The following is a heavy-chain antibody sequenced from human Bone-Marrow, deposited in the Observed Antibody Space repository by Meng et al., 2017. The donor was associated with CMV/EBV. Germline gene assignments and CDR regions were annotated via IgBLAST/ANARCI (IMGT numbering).Heavy chain of an antibody. Sequence: ASVKVSCKASGYTFTGNGITWMRQAPGHGPQWLGGISPQNGDVNYAHSLQGRVAMTIDRSTTTVYMELRSLRNDDTAVYYCARGVSHFDYWGQGTRVTVYS. D-gene: IGHD2-21*01. CDR3: ARGVSHFDY. V-gene: IGHV1-18*01. CDR1: GYTFTGNG. CDR2: ISPQNGDV. J-gene: IGHJ4*02.